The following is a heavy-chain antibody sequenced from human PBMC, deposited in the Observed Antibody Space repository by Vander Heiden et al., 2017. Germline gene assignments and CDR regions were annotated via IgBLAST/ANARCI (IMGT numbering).Heavy chain of an antibody. D-gene: IGHD2-15*01. V-gene: IGHV3-72*01. J-gene: IGHJ4*02. CDR2: SRNRAKGYTT. CDR1: GVTFSDHY. Sequence: EVHLVASGGGLVQPGGSLRRSCAASGVTFSDHYIDWVRQAPGKGLEYIGRSRNRAKGYTTGYAASVKGRFIISRDDSKSSLYLQMNSLKSEDTAIYYCTRLKDGGYIDYWGQGTLVTVSS. CDR3: TRLKDGGYIDY.